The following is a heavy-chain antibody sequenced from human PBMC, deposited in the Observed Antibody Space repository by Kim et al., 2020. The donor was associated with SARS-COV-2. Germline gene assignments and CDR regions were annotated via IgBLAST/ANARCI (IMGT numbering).Heavy chain of an antibody. CDR3: ARDNSIENPDFDY. CDR1: GFTFSSYS. V-gene: IGHV3-21*01. J-gene: IGHJ4*02. Sequence: GGSLRLSCAASGFTFSSYSMNWVRQAPGKGLEWVSSISSSSSYIYYADSVKGRFTISRDNAKNSLYLQMNSLRAEDTAVYYCARDNSIENPDFDYWGQGTLVTVSS. CDR2: ISSSSSYI.